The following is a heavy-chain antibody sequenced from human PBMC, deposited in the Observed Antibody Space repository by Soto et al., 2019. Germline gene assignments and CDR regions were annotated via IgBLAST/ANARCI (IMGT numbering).Heavy chain of an antibody. CDR2: ISYDGSNK. Sequence: GGSLRLSCAASGFTFSSYAMHWVRQAPGKGLEWVAVISYDGSNKYYADSVKGRFTISRDNSKNTLYLQMNSLRAEDTAVYYCARDGRHYDFWSGYYTRNWFDLCGPGTLVTVSS. CDR1: GFTFSSYA. V-gene: IGHV3-30-3*01. D-gene: IGHD3-3*01. CDR3: ARDGRHYDFWSGYYTRNWFDL. J-gene: IGHJ5*02.